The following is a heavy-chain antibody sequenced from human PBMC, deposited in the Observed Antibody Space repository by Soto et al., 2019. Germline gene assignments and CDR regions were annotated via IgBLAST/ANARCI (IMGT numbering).Heavy chain of an antibody. CDR1: GFTFSDYW. J-gene: IGHJ5*02. CDR3: TRDLNHDCGP. CDR2: MNPDGSEQ. D-gene: IGHD2-21*01. V-gene: IGHV3-7*04. Sequence: EVHLVESGGGLVQRGGSLRLACAASGFTFSDYWMTWVRQTPGKGLEGVANMNPDGSEQYYLDSVKGRFTMSRDNAKNSLYLQRNSLRGEDTAVYYGTRDLNHDCGPWGQGTQVIVSS.